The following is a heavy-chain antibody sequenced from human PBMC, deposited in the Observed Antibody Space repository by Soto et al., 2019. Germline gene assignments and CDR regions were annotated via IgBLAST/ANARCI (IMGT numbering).Heavy chain of an antibody. D-gene: IGHD3-3*01. CDR3: ARGDYDFWSGYYTGTGAPPLNNWFDP. J-gene: IGHJ5*02. Sequence: SETLSLTCTVSGGSVSSYCWSWIRQPAGKGLEWIGRIYTSGSTNYNPSLKSRVTMSVDTSKNQFSLKLSSVTAADTAVYYCARGDYDFWSGYYTGTGAPPLNNWFDPWGQGTLVTVSS. V-gene: IGHV4-4*07. CDR2: IYTSGST. CDR1: GGSVSSYC.